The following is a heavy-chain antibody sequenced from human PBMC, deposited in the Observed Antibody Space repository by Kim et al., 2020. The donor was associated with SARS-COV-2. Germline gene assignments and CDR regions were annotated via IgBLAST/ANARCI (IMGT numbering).Heavy chain of an antibody. V-gene: IGHV3-48*03. Sequence: TYNADTGRGRLTISRENDKNSLYLKMNSLRAEDTAVYYCARGPNYSPFDYWGQGTLVTVSS. J-gene: IGHJ4*02. D-gene: IGHD4-4*01. CDR3: ARGPNYSPFDY. CDR2: T.